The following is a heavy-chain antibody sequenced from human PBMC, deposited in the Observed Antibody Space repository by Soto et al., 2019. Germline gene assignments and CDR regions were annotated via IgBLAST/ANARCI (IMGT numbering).Heavy chain of an antibody. Sequence: QVQLQESGPGLVKPSQTLSLACTVSGGSISSGGYYWSWIRQHPGKGLEWIGYIYYLGSTHYNPSFECGVPGTVHTNKNPFSMKLSSVPAGDTSVYYCANFYKVRGVMSALDIWGQGTMVTVSS. CDR2: IYYLGST. CDR1: GGSISSGGYY. CDR3: ANFYKVRGVMSALDI. J-gene: IGHJ3*02. V-gene: IGHV4-31*03. D-gene: IGHD3-10*01.